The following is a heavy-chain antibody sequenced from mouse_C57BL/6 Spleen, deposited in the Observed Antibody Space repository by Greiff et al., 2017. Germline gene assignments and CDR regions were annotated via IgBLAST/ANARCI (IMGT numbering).Heavy chain of an antibody. D-gene: IGHD1-1*01. Sequence: VQRVESGPELVKPGASVKISCKASGYAFSSSWMNWVKQRPGKGLEWIGRIYPGDGYTNYNGKFKGKATLTADKSSSTAYMQLSSLTSEDSAVYFCAREATVYLDYWGQGTTLTVSS. CDR1: GYAFSSSW. J-gene: IGHJ2*01. CDR3: AREATVYLDY. CDR2: IYPGDGYT. V-gene: IGHV1-82*01.